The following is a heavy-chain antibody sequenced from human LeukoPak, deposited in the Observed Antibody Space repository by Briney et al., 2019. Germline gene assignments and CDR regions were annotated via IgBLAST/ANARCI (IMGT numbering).Heavy chain of an antibody. Sequence: PGGSLRLSCAASGFTFSSYEMNWVRQAPGKGLEWVSSISSSSSYIYYVDSVKGRFTISRDNAKNSLYLQMNSLRAEDTAVYYCARDLLGIALHAFDIWGQGTMVTVSS. J-gene: IGHJ3*02. CDR1: GFTFSSYE. D-gene: IGHD3-16*01. V-gene: IGHV3-21*01. CDR3: ARDLLGIALHAFDI. CDR2: ISSSSSYI.